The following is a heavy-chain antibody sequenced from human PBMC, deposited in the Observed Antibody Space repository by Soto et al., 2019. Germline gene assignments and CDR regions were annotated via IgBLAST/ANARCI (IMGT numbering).Heavy chain of an antibody. D-gene: IGHD5-18*01. V-gene: IGHV1-69*06. CDR2: IIPIFGTA. J-gene: IGHJ5*02. CDR3: ARSRGGYSYGSVWYNWFDP. Sequence: GXSVKGSCKASGGSLISYASSWVRQAPGQGLEWMGGIIPIFGTANYAQKFQGRVTITADKSTSTAYMELSSLRSEDTAVYYCARSRGGYSYGSVWYNWFDPWGQGTLVTVSS. CDR1: GGSLISYA.